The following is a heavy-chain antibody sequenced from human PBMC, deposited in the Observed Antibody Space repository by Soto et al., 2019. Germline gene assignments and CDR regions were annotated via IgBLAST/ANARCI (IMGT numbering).Heavy chain of an antibody. CDR2: VSFDRSNK. CDR1: GFTFSTHA. V-gene: IGHV3-30-3*01. J-gene: IGHJ4*02. D-gene: IGHD6-13*01. CDR3: ARDQTGITTAGGGRIDH. Sequence: QVQLVESGGGVVQPGRSLRLSCAASGFTFSTHAMHWVRQAPGKGLECVAIVSFDRSNKYYADSVKGRFTISRDNSKNTLYLQMSDLTPEDTAFYYCARDQTGITTAGGGRIDHWGQGTLVTVSS.